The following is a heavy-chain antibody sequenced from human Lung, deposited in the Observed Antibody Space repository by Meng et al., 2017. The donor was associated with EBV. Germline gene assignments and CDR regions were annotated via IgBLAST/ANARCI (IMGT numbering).Heavy chain of an antibody. CDR1: GGSISSGGYY. D-gene: IGHD3-10*01. CDR3: ANAGRFGESLGDY. J-gene: IGHJ4*02. CDR2: IYYSGDT. V-gene: IGHV4-31*03. Sequence: QLQLQESGPGRVKPSQTLSLTCTVSGGSISSGGYYWSWIRYHPGKGLEWIGYIYYSGDTDYNPSLKSRVTISVDTSKNQFSLNLSSVTAADTAVYYCANAGRFGESLGDYWGQGILVTVSS.